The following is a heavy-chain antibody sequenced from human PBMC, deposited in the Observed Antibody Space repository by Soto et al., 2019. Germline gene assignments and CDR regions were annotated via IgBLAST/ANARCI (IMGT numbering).Heavy chain of an antibody. CDR3: AREALEPYYFDY. J-gene: IGHJ4*02. V-gene: IGHV1-2*04. CDR1: GYTLTGYY. Sequence: SVKVSCKASGYTLTGYYMHWVRQAPGQGLEWMGWINPNSGGTNYAQKFQGWVTMTRDTSISTAYMELSRLRSYDTAVYYCAREALEPYYFDYWGQGTLVPVSS. CDR2: INPNSGGT.